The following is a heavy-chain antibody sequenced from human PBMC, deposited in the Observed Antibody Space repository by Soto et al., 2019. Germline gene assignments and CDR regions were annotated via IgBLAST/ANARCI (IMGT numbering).Heavy chain of an antibody. V-gene: IGHV3-74*01. CDR2: IKGDGSDT. D-gene: IGHD5-12*01. J-gene: IGHJ4*02. CDR1: GFTFSSYW. Sequence: PGGSLRLSCAASGFTFSSYWMHWVRQAPGKGLVWVSRIKGDGSDTRYADSVKGRFTISRDNAKNTLYLQMNSLRAEDTAVYYCARDGYSTVDYWGQGALVTVSS. CDR3: ARDGYSTVDY.